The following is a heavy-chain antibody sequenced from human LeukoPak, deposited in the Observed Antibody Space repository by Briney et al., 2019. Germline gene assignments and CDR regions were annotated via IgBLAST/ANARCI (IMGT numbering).Heavy chain of an antibody. J-gene: IGHJ3*02. CDR3: AKDGPEGKRVFDI. CDR2: INRDGSST. V-gene: IGHV3-74*01. D-gene: IGHD3/OR15-3a*01. CDR1: GFTFSNFW. Sequence: GGSLRLSCAASGFTFSNFWMHWVRQTPGKGLVWVSRINRDGSSTNYVDSVKGRFTISRDNAKNTLYLQMNSLGDEDTAVYYCAKDGPEGKRVFDIWGQGTMVTVSS.